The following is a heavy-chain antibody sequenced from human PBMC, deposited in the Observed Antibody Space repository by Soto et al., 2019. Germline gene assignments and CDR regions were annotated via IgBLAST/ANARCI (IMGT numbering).Heavy chain of an antibody. CDR2: IYYSGST. J-gene: IGHJ5*02. D-gene: IGHD1-1*01. CDR1: GGSISSYY. CDR3: ARGKSSKLNMGFDP. V-gene: IGHV4-59*01. Sequence: SETLSLTCTVSGGSISSYYWSWIRQPPGKGLEWIGYIYYSGSTNYNPSLKSRVTISVDTSKNQFSLKLSSVTAADTAVYYCARGKSSKLNMGFDPWGQGTLVTVS.